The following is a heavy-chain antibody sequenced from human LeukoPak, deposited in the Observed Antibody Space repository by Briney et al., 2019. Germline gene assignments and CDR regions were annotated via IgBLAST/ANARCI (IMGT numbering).Heavy chain of an antibody. CDR1: GFTFSSYA. J-gene: IGHJ6*02. CDR2: ISGSGGST. Sequence: HSGGSLRLSCAASGFTFSSYAMSWVRQAPGKGLEWVSAISGSGGSTYYADSVKGRFTISRDNSKNTLYLQMNSLRAEDTAVYYCAKDQGSIAAVDGMDVWGQGTTVTVSS. D-gene: IGHD6-13*01. V-gene: IGHV3-23*01. CDR3: AKDQGSIAAVDGMDV.